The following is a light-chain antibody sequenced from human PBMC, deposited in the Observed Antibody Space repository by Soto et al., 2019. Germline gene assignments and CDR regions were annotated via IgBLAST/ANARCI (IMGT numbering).Light chain of an antibody. CDR2: EVS. Sequence: QSALTQPASVSGSPGQSITISCTGTSSDVGGYNYVSWYQQHPGKDPKLMIYEVSNRPSGVSNRVSGSKSGNTASLTISGLQAGDEAEYYCSSYTSSSTLVVFGGGAKLTVL. CDR1: SSDVGGYNY. J-gene: IGLJ2*01. V-gene: IGLV2-14*01. CDR3: SSYTSSSTLVV.